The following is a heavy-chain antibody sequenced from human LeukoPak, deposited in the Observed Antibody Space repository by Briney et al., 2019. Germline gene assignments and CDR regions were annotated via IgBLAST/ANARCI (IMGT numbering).Heavy chain of an antibody. Sequence: ASVKVSCKASGYTFTSYDMNWVRQAPGQGLEWMGWMNPNSGNTGYAQKFQGRVTMTRNTSISTAYMALSSLRSEDTAVYYCARGPARTAEYFQHWGQGTLVTVSS. CDR1: GYTFTSYD. D-gene: IGHD3/OR15-3a*01. V-gene: IGHV1-8*01. CDR3: ARGPARTAEYFQH. J-gene: IGHJ1*01. CDR2: MNPNSGNT.